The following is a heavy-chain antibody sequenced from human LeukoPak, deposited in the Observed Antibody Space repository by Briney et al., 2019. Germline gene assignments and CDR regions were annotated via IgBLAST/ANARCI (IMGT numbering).Heavy chain of an antibody. J-gene: IGHJ4*02. CDR1: GFTFSDYY. Sequence: PGGSLRLSCAASGFTFSDYYMSWIRQAPGKGLEWVSYISSSGSTIYYADSAKGRFTISRDNSKNTLYLQMNSLRAEDTAVYYCAKDLWRVTAGIDYWGQGTLVTVSS. D-gene: IGHD1-14*01. V-gene: IGHV3-11*04. CDR2: ISSSGSTI. CDR3: AKDLWRVTAGIDY.